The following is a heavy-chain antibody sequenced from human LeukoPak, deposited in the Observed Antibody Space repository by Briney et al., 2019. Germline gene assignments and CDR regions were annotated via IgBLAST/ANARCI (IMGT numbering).Heavy chain of an antibody. Sequence: ASVKVSCKTSGYTFTGYYIHWVRQAPGQGLEWMGRINPNSGGTNYAQKFQGRVTMTRDTSISTAYMELSRLKSDDTAVYYCARDRRKRDGYNSVDAFDIWGQGTMVTVSS. CDR2: INPNSGGT. CDR3: ARDRRKRDGYNSVDAFDI. V-gene: IGHV1-2*06. CDR1: GYTFTGYY. D-gene: IGHD5-24*01. J-gene: IGHJ3*02.